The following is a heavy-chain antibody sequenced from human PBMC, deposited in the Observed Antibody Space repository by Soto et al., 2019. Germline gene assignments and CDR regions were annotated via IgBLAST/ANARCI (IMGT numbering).Heavy chain of an antibody. CDR3: ARAPYYYDSSRYYYV. CDR1: GLTFSGYS. D-gene: IGHD3-22*01. Sequence: EVQLVESGGGLVKPGGSLRLPCAASGLTFSGYSMNWFRQAPGKGLEWVPSISSSSSYIYYADSLKGRFTISRDNTKNSLYLQMNSLRAEDTAVYYCARAPYYYDSSRYYYVWGQGTLVTVSS. J-gene: IGHJ4*02. V-gene: IGHV3-21*01. CDR2: ISSSSSYI.